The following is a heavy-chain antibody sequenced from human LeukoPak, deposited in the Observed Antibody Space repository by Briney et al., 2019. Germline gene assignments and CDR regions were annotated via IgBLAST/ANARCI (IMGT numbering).Heavy chain of an antibody. D-gene: IGHD6-6*01. CDR1: GGSFSGYY. CDR2: INHSGST. J-gene: IGHJ6*03. Sequence: PSETLPLTCAVYGGSFSGYYWSWIRQPPGKGLEWIGEINHSGSTNYNPSLKSRVTISVDTSKNQFSLKLSSVTAADTAVYYCARGVGGAARPWPNYYYYYMDVWGKGTTVTVSS. V-gene: IGHV4-34*01. CDR3: ARGVGGAARPWPNYYYYYMDV.